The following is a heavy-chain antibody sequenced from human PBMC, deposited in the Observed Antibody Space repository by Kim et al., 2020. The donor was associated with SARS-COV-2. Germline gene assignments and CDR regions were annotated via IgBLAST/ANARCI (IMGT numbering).Heavy chain of an antibody. CDR1: GGSINSINW. D-gene: IGHD6-13*01. V-gene: IGHV4-4*02. CDR2: IYHSGTT. Sequence: SETLSLTCAVSGGSINSINWWSWVRQPPGKGLEWIGEIYHSGTTNYNPSLKSRVTISIDKSKNQFSLNLTSVTAADTAIYYCARVQIGSTIPAAGTFHWGQGTLVTVSS. J-gene: IGHJ4*02. CDR3: ARVQIGSTIPAAGTFH.